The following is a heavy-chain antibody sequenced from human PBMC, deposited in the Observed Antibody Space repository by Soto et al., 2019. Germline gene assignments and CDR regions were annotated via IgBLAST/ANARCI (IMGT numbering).Heavy chain of an antibody. J-gene: IGHJ4*02. V-gene: IGHV4-31*03. CDR3: AREAYYYDSSGYRTLDY. CDR1: GGSISSGGYY. CDR2: IYYRGSP. D-gene: IGHD3-22*01. Sequence: PSETLSLTCTVSGGSISSGGYYWSWIRQHPGKGLEWIGYIYYRGSPYYIPSLKSRVTISVDTSKNQFSLKLSSVTAADTAVYYCAREAYYYDSSGYRTLDYWGQGTLVTVSS.